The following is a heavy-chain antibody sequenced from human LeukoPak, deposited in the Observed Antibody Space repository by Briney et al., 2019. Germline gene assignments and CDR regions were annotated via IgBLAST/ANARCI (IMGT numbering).Heavy chain of an antibody. D-gene: IGHD3-10*01. J-gene: IGHJ4*02. V-gene: IGHV3-9*01. CDR2: ITWNSGTI. CDR1: GLTFYDYA. Sequence: GGSLRLSCAVSGLTFYDYAMHWVRQAPGKGLEWVSGITWNSGTIAHADSVKGRFTISRDNAKNSLYLQVNSLRSEDTALYYCAAGAGIIRYWRQGTLVTVSS. CDR3: AAGAGIIRY.